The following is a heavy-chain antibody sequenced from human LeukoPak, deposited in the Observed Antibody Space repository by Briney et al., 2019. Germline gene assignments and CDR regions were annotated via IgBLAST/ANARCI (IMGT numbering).Heavy chain of an antibody. J-gene: IGHJ4*02. V-gene: IGHV3-23*01. CDR1: GFTFSSYA. CDR2: ISGSGGST. CDR3: AKDHGNYYDSSGYYRD. Sequence: PGGSLRLSCAASGFTFSSYAMSWVRQAPGKGLEWVSAISGSGGSTYYADSVKGRFTISRDNSKNTLYLQMNSLRAEDTAVYYCAKDHGNYYDSSGYYRDWGQGTLVTVFS. D-gene: IGHD3-22*01.